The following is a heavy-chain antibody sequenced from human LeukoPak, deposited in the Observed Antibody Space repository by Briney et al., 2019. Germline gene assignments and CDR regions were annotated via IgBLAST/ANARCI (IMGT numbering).Heavy chain of an antibody. CDR1: GFTFSNYA. V-gene: IGHV3-30*18. J-gene: IGHJ4*02. D-gene: IGHD3-10*01. CDR2: MSYDGSDK. CDR3: AKDEPGTYSPSDY. Sequence: PGRSLRLSCAASGFTFSNYAMHWVRQAPGKGLGWVASMSYDGSDKYYADSVKGRFTISRDNSKSTLYLQMNSLRAEDTAVYYCAKDEPGTYSPSDYWGQGTLVTVSS.